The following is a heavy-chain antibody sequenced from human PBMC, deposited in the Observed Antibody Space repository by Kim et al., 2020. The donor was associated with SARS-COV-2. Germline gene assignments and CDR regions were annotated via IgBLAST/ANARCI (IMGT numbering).Heavy chain of an antibody. CDR3: AKGWAFYFYGTEV. J-gene: IGHJ6*02. D-gene: IGHD1-26*01. V-gene: IGHV3-30*02. Sequence: YADSVKGRFTVSRDNSKHTLYLQMTSLTTEDTAVYYCAKGWAFYFYGTEVWGQGTTVTVSS.